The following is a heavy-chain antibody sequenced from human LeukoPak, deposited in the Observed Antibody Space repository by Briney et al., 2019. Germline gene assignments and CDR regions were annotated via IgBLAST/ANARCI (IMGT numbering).Heavy chain of an antibody. V-gene: IGHV3-74*01. Sequence: GGSLRLSRAASGFTFSAFWMHWVRQAPGKGLVWVSRINSDDSRTTYADSVKGRFTISRDNAKNTLYLQMNSLRAEDTAVYYCARGLVHDTSGYYSDYWGQGTLVTVSS. J-gene: IGHJ4*02. D-gene: IGHD3-22*01. CDR3: ARGLVHDTSGYYSDY. CDR2: INSDDSRT. CDR1: GFTFSAFW.